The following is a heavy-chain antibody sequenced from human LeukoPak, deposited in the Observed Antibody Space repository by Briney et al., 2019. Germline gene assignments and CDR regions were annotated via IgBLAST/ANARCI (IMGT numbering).Heavy chain of an antibody. J-gene: IGHJ5*02. CDR2: IIHSGST. Sequence: PSETLSLTCAVYGGSFSGYYWSWIRQPPGKGLEWIGEIIHSGSTNYNPSLKSRVTISVDTSKNQFSLKLSSVTAADTAVYYCARESRFSPNYYDSSGYGSWGQGTLVTVSS. CDR3: ARESRFSPNYYDSSGYGS. CDR1: GGSFSGYY. V-gene: IGHV4-34*12. D-gene: IGHD3-22*01.